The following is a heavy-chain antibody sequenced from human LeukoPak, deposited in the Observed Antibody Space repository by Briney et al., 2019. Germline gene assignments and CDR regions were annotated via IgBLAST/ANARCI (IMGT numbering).Heavy chain of an antibody. Sequence: GASVKVSCKASGYTFTSYDINWVRQATGQGLEWMGWMNPNSGNTGYAQKFRGRVTMTRDTSISTAYMELSSLRSEDTAAYYCAKAGIVATMNADWFDPWGQGTLVTVSS. V-gene: IGHV1-8*01. CDR3: AKAGIVATMNADWFDP. CDR1: GYTFTSYD. D-gene: IGHD5-12*01. J-gene: IGHJ5*02. CDR2: MNPNSGNT.